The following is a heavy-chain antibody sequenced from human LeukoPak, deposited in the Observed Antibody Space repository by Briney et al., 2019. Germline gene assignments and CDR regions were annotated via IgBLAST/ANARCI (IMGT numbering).Heavy chain of an antibody. CDR2: MTPNSGQT. Sequence: ASVKVSCKASGYTFTSFDINWVRQATGQGLEWLGWMTPNSGQTGYAQKFQGRVTLTRDTPTSTAYMELSSLTSEDTAVYYCARNEYATGWFDHWGQGTVVTVSS. V-gene: IGHV1-8*01. D-gene: IGHD2-2*01. J-gene: IGHJ5*02. CDR3: ARNEYATGWFDH. CDR1: GYTFTSFD.